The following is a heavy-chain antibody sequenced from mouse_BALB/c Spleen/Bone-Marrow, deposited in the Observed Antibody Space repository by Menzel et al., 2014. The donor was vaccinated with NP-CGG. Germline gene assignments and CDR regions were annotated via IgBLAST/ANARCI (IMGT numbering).Heavy chain of an antibody. J-gene: IGHJ3*01. CDR3: TIDDYDGGFVY. Sequence: EVQGVESGGGLVKPGGSLKLSCAASGFTFSSYTMSWVRQTPEKRLEWVATISSGGSYTYYPDSVKGRFTISRDNAKNTLYLQMSSLKSEDTAMYYCTIDDYDGGFVYWGQGTLVTVSA. CDR1: GFTFSSYT. V-gene: IGHV5-6-4*01. CDR2: ISSGGSYT. D-gene: IGHD2-4*01.